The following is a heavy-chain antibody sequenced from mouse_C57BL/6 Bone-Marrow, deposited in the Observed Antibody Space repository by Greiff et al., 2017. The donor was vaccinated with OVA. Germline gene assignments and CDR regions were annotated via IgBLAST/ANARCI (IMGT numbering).Heavy chain of an antibody. V-gene: IGHV2-9*01. CDR2: IWGGGST. Sequence: VKLVESGPGLVAPSQSLSITCTVSGFSLTSYGVDWVRQPPGKGLEWRGVIWGGGSTNYNSALMSRLSISKDNSKSQVFLKMNSLQTDDTAMYYCAKQGYDYEGNWFAYWGQGTLVTVSA. J-gene: IGHJ3*01. CDR3: AKQGYDYEGNWFAY. CDR1: GFSLTSYG. D-gene: IGHD2-4*01.